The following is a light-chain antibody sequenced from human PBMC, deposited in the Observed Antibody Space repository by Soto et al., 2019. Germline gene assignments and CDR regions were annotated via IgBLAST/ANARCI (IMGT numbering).Light chain of an antibody. Sequence: IQLTQSPSSLSASVGDRVTITCRASQGITSYLAWYQQRPGKAPGLLIYSASTLQSGVPSRFSGSGYGIDFSLTISNLQHEDFETYYCQQLYSHPLTLGGGTKVDIK. CDR1: QGITSY. J-gene: IGKJ4*01. CDR3: QQLYSHPLT. V-gene: IGKV1-9*01. CDR2: SAS.